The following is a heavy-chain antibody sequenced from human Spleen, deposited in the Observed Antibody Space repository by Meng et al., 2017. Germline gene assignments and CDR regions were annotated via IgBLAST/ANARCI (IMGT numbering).Heavy chain of an antibody. CDR1: GYTFTNFG. J-gene: IGHJ5*02. D-gene: IGHD2-2*01. CDR3: ARGSVGGDFDP. V-gene: IGHV1-18*01. Sequence: QVQWVKSRAEVTKPGASVKVSWKASGYTFTNFGINWIRQAPGQGLELMAWISTYNGNTNYAQKFQDRVTMNTDRSTTTAFMELRSLRSDDTAVYYCARGSVGGDFDPWGQGTLVTVSS. CDR2: ISTYNGNT.